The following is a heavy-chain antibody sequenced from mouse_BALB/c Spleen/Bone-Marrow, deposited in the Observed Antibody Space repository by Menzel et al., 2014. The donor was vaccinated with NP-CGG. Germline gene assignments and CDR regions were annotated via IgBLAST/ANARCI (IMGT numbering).Heavy chain of an antibody. J-gene: IGHJ2*01. D-gene: IGHD1-1*01. CDR3: TRDMGLLRFDY. V-gene: IGHV7-3*02. CDR2: IRNKPNGYTT. CDR1: GFTFTDYY. Sequence: VESGGGLVQPGGSLRLSCATSGFTFTDYYMSWVRQPPGKALEWLGFIRNKPNGYTTEYSASVKGRFTISRDNSQSILYLQMNTLRVEDSATYYCTRDMGLLRFDYWGQGTTLTVSS.